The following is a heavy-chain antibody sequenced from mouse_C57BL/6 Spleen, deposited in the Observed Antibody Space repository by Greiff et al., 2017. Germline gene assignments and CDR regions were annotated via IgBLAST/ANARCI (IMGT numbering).Heavy chain of an antibody. CDR2: INYDGSST. CDR1: GFTFSDYY. Sequence: EVMLVESEGGLVQPGSSMKLSCTASGFTFSDYYMAWVRQVPEKGLEWVANINYDGSSTYYLDSLKSRFIISRDNAKNILYLQMSSLKSEDTATYYCAREGDGSSLFDYWGQGTTLTVSS. D-gene: IGHD1-1*01. CDR3: AREGDGSSLFDY. V-gene: IGHV5-16*01. J-gene: IGHJ2*01.